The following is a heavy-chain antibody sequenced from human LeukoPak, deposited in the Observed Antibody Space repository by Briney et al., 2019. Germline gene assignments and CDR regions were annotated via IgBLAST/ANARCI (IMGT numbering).Heavy chain of an antibody. CDR3: ARDPDGYIDY. CDR1: GGSITSDY. CDR2: IYSSGSP. J-gene: IGHJ4*02. D-gene: IGHD5-24*01. Sequence: SETLSLTRTVSGGSITSDYWSWIRQPAGEGLEWIGRIYSSGSPSYNPSLKSRVTMSVDTSKNKFSLKVTSVTAADTAVYYCARDPDGYIDYWGQGTLVTVSS. V-gene: IGHV4-4*07.